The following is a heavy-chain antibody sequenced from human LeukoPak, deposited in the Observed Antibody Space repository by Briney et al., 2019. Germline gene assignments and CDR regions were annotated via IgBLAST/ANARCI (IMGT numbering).Heavy chain of an antibody. CDR3: ARNNGMDV. Sequence: GGSLRLSCAASGFALSSHWMTWVRQVPGRGPEWVANVNRDGSETYYLGSVKGRFTISKDNAKNSLYLQMNSLRAEDTALYHCARNNGMDVWGQGTTVIVSS. CDR1: GFALSSHW. V-gene: IGHV3-7*03. J-gene: IGHJ6*02. CDR2: VNRDGSET.